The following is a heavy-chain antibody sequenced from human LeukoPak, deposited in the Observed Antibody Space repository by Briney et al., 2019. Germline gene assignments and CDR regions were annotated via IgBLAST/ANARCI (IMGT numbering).Heavy chain of an antibody. Sequence: SETLSLTCTVSGGSISSSSYYWGWICQPPGKGLEWIGSIYYSGSTYYNPSLKSRVTISVDTSTNQFSLKLGSVTAADTAVYYCARHGSIATGAFTHWGQGTLVTVSS. V-gene: IGHV4-39*01. D-gene: IGHD6-13*01. J-gene: IGHJ4*02. CDR2: IYYSGST. CDR3: ARHGSIATGAFTH. CDR1: GGSISSSSYY.